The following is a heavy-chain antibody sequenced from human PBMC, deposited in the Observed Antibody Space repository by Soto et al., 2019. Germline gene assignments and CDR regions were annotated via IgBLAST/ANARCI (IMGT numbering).Heavy chain of an antibody. D-gene: IGHD1-7*01. J-gene: IGHJ4*02. CDR2: IWYDGSNE. Sequence: GGSLRLSCAASGFIFSSYAMHWVRQAPGKGLEWVALIWYDGSNENYADSVKGRFTIYRDNSENTLYLQMNSLRAEDTAVYYCATDSTGTPSGVEYWGQGTLVTVPQ. V-gene: IGHV3-33*01. CDR3: ATDSTGTPSGVEY. CDR1: GFIFSSYA.